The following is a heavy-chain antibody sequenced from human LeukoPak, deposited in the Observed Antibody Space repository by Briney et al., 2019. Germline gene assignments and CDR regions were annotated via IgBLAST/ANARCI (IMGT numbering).Heavy chain of an antibody. V-gene: IGHV4-59*08. J-gene: IGHJ3*02. CDR1: GGSISSYY. CDR3: ARLGSTFDI. D-gene: IGHD2-2*01. Sequence: PSGTLSLTCTVSGGSISSYYWTWIRQPPGKGLEWIGYIFYSGGSNYNPSLKSRVTISVDTSKNHFSLKLSSVTAADTAVYYCARLGSTFDIWGRGTMVTVSS. CDR2: IFYSGGS.